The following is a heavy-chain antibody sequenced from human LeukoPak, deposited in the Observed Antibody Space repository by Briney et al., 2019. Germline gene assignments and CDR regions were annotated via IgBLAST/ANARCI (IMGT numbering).Heavy chain of an antibody. V-gene: IGHV3-23*01. CDR3: AKDPRVCSGGSCYPPAFDY. J-gene: IGHJ4*02. CDR2: ISGSGGST. Sequence: GGSLRLSCAASGFTFSSYAMSWVRQAPGKGLEWVSAISGSGGSTYYADSVKGRFTISRDNSKNTLYLQMNSLRAEDTAVYYCAKDPRVCSGGSCYPPAFDYWGQGTLVTVSS. CDR1: GFTFSSYA. D-gene: IGHD2-15*01.